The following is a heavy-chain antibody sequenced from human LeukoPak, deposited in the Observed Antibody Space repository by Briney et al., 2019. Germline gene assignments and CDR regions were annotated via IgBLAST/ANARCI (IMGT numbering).Heavy chain of an antibody. D-gene: IGHD5-12*01. Sequence: SLXLSCAASXLXXWKXAMAXVXQXPGKGXECXSIXSDDSSFTYYLDSVKGRCTIFRHNSKNTLYLHMNSLKAEDTAVYYCAKGRCSGPGCDSFDYWGQGTLVTVSS. J-gene: IGHJ4*02. CDR1: XLXXWKXA. V-gene: IGHV3-23*01. CDR3: AKGRCSGPGCDSFDY. CDR2: XSDDSSFT.